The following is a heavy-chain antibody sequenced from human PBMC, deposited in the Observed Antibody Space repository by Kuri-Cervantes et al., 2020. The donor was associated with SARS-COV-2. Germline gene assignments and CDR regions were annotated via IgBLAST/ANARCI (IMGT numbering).Heavy chain of an antibody. V-gene: IGHV3-30*02. D-gene: IGHD3-10*01. J-gene: IGHJ4*02. CDR3: AKDRRGSGPFDY. CDR1: GFTFSSYG. Sequence: GESLKISCAASGFTFSSYGMHWVRQAPGKGLEWVAFIRYDGSNNYYADSVKGRFTISRDNSKNTLYLQMNSLRAEDTAVYYCAKDRRGSGPFDYWGQGTLVTVSS. CDR2: IRYDGSNN.